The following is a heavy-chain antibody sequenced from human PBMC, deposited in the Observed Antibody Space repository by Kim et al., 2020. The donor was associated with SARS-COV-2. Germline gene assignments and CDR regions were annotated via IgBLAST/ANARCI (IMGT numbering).Heavy chain of an antibody. CDR3: AARHCGGGSCHRYFDL. CDR2: ISSSSNYI. Sequence: GGSLRLSCAASGFTFSTYSINWVRQAPGKGLEWVSSISSSSNYIYYADSVKGRFTISRDNAKNSLYLQMNSLRAEDTAVYYCAARHCGGGSCHRYFDLWGRGTLVTVSS. CDR1: GFTFSTYS. J-gene: IGHJ2*01. D-gene: IGHD2-15*01. V-gene: IGHV3-21*01.